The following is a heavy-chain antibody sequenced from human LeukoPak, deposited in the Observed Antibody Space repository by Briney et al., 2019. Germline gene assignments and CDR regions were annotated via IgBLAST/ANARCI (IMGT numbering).Heavy chain of an antibody. J-gene: IGHJ6*02. V-gene: IGHV3-21*01. CDR2: ISSSSSYI. Sequence: GGSLRLSCAASGFTFSSYSMNWVRQAPGKGLEWVSSISSSSSYIYYADSVKGRFTISRDNAKNSLYLQMNSLRAEDTAVYYCARHDSSGYGGMDVWGQGTTVTVSS. CDR3: ARHDSSGYGGMDV. D-gene: IGHD3-22*01. CDR1: GFTFSSYS.